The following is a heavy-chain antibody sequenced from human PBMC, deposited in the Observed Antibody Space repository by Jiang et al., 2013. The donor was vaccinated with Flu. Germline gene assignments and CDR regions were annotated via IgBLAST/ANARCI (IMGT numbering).Heavy chain of an antibody. D-gene: IGHD3-10*01. Sequence: KPSQTLSLTCAISGDSVSSNSAAWNWIRQSPSRGLEWLGRTYYRSKWYNDYAVSVKSRITINPDTSKNQFSLQLNSVTPEDTAVYYCARDSVTTYYYGSGSPDWYFDLWGRGTLVTVSS. V-gene: IGHV6-1*01. CDR1: GDSVSSNSAA. J-gene: IGHJ2*01. CDR2: TYYRSKWYN. CDR3: ARDSVTTYYYGSGSPDWYFDL.